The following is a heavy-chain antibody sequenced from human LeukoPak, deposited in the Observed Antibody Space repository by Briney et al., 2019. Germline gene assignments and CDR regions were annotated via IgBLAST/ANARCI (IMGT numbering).Heavy chain of an antibody. J-gene: IGHJ4*02. CDR1: GGSISTYF. V-gene: IGHV4-4*07. D-gene: IGHD3-10*01. CDR3: ARGRVVRGVIGGLDY. Sequence: SETLSLTCTVSGGSISTYFWSWIRQPAGKGLEWIGRIYTSETTNYNPSLMSRVTISVDTSKNQFSLKLSSVTAADTAVYYCARGRVVRGVIGGLDYWGQGTLVTVSS. CDR2: IYTSETT.